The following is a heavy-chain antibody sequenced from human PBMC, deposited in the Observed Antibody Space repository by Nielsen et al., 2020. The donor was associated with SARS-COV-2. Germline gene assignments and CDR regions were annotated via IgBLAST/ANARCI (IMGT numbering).Heavy chain of an antibody. CDR2: IYHSGST. J-gene: IGHJ6*02. CDR1: GGSISSSNW. Sequence: SETLSLTCTVSGGSISSSNWWSWVRQPPGKGLEWIGEIYHSGSTNYNPSLKSRVTISVDKSKNQFSLKLGAVTAADTAVYYCARADRYYYGMDVWGQGTTVTVSS. CDR3: ARADRYYYGMDV. V-gene: IGHV4-4*02.